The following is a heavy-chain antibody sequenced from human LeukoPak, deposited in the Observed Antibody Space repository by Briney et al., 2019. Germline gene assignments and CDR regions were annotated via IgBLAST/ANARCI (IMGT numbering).Heavy chain of an antibody. J-gene: IGHJ6*03. CDR3: ARGKSVVVAATPAYYYMDV. CDR2: INHSGST. Sequence: SETLSLTCAVYGGSFSGYYWSWIRQPPGKGLEWIGEINHSGSTNYNPSLKSRVTISVDTSKNQFSLKLSSVTAADTAVYYCARGKSVVVAATPAYYYMDVWGKGTTVTVSS. D-gene: IGHD2-15*01. V-gene: IGHV4-34*01. CDR1: GGSFSGYY.